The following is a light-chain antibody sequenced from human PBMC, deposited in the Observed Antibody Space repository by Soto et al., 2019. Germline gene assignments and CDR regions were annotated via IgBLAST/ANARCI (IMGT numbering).Light chain of an antibody. J-gene: IGKJ3*01. Sequence: EIVGTQAPGILSESPGERATLSCRASQSVSTNLAWYQQKPGQAPTLLIYAASTRATGIPARFTGSESGTDFSLTISSLQSEDFAVYYCQEYSKWPLFSFGPATRVDIK. V-gene: IGKV3-15*01. CDR1: QSVSTN. CDR3: QEYSKWPLFS. CDR2: AAS.